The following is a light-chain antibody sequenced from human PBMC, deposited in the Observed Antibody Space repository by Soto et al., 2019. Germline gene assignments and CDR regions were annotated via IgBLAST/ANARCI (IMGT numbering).Light chain of an antibody. CDR2: EVS. CDR3: NSYTTTSTRV. J-gene: IGLJ1*01. CDR1: SSDVGGYNY. Sequence: QSALTQPASVSGSPGQSFTISCTGTSSDVGGYNYVSWYQQHQGKAPKLIIYEVSNRPSGVSNRFSGSNSGNTASLTISGLQAEDDADYYCNSYTTTSTRVFETGTKVTVL. V-gene: IGLV2-14*01.